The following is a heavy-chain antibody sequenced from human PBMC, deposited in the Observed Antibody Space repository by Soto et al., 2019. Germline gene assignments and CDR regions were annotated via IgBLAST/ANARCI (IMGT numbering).Heavy chain of an antibody. D-gene: IGHD6-13*01. CDR2: ISGSDGST. CDR1: GFTFSSYA. Sequence: EVQLLESGGGLVQPGGSLRLSCAASGFTFSSYAMNWVRQAPGKGLEWVSVISGSDGSTYYADSVKGRFTISRDNSKNPLNLQMNSLRAEDTDVYYCARRSSSGYFDYWGQGPLVAVSS. CDR3: ARRSSSGYFDY. V-gene: IGHV3-23*01. J-gene: IGHJ4*02.